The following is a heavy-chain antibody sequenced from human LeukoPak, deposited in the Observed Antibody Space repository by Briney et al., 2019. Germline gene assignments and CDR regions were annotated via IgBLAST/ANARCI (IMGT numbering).Heavy chain of an antibody. Sequence: SVKVSCKASGGTFSSYAISWVRQAPGQGLEWMGGIIPIFGTANYAQKSQGRVTITADESTSTAYMELSSLRSEDTAVYYCARDVVAATWGRFDYWGQGTLVTVSS. CDR2: IIPIFGTA. CDR1: GGTFSSYA. V-gene: IGHV1-69*13. CDR3: ARDVVAATWGRFDY. D-gene: IGHD2-15*01. J-gene: IGHJ4*02.